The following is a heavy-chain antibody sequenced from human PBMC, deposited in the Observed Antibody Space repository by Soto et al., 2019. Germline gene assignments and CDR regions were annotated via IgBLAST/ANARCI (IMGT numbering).Heavy chain of an antibody. CDR1: GGTFSSYA. CDR2: IIPIFGTA. J-gene: IGHJ6*02. CDR3: ARDFTYSPYYYGSGSEVGYGMDV. V-gene: IGHV1-69*12. D-gene: IGHD3-10*01. Sequence: QVQLVQSGAEVKKPGSSVKVSCKASGGTFSSYAISWVRQAPGQGLEWMGGIIPIFGTANYAQKFQGRVTITADESTSTAYMELSSLRYEDTAVYYCARDFTYSPYYYGSGSEVGYGMDVWGQGTTVTVSS.